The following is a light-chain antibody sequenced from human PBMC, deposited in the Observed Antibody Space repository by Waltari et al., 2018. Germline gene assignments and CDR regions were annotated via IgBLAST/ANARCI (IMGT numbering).Light chain of an antibody. CDR3: QNHERLPAT. CDR2: GAS. Sequence: EIVLTQSPGTLSLSPGERATLSCRASQSIGRYLAWYQRKPDQAPRLFIYGASSRATGIPDRFGGSGSGTDFSLTISRLEPEDFAVYYCQNHERLPATFGQGTKVEIK. CDR1: QSIGRY. J-gene: IGKJ1*01. V-gene: IGKV3-20*01.